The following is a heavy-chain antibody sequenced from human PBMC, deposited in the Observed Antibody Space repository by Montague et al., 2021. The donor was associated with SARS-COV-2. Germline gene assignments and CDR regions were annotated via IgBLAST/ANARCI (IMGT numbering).Heavy chain of an antibody. CDR3: ARDLGGRGNTITIFGVVIPTFDY. CDR2: ISSSGSTI. Sequence: SLRLSGAASGFTLSRYEMNWVRQAPGKGLEWVSYISSSGSTIYYSDSVXGRFTISRDNAKNSLYLQMNSLRAEDTAVYYCARDLGGRGNTITIFGVVIPTFDYWGQGTLVTVSS. J-gene: IGHJ4*02. CDR1: GFTLSRYE. V-gene: IGHV3-48*03. D-gene: IGHD3-3*01.